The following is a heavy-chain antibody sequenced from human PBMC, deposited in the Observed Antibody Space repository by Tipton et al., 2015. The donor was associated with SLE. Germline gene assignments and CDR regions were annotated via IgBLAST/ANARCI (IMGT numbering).Heavy chain of an antibody. CDR1: GFTFSSYD. CDR2: IYSGGSST. CDR3: AKECGGYDYCYCLDV. V-gene: IGHV3-23*03. J-gene: IGHJ6*03. Sequence: ALRLSCAASGFTFSSYDMSWVRQAPGKWLEWVSVIYSGGSSTYYADFVKGRFTISRDNSKNTRYLQMNSLRAEDTAVYYCAKECGGYDYCYCLDVCGKGSSVTVSS. D-gene: IGHD3-16*01.